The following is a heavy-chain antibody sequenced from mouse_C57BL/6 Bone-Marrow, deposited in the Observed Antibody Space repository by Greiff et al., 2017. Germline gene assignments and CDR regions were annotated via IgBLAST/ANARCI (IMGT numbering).Heavy chain of an antibody. V-gene: IGHV14-4*01. Sequence: EVQLQQSGAELVRPGASVKLSCTASGFNIKDDYIHWVKQRPEQGLEWIGWIDPEIGDTEYASKFQGKATITSDTSSNTAYIQLSSLTSEDPAVYYCSSFDGNYFDFWGQATPLTVAP. J-gene: IGHJ2*01. CDR1: GFNIKDDY. D-gene: IGHD2-3*01. CDR3: SSFDGNYFDF. CDR2: IDPEIGDT.